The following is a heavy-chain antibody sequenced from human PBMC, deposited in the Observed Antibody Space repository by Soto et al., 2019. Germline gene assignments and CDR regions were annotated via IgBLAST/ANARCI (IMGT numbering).Heavy chain of an antibody. V-gene: IGHV3-23*01. J-gene: IGHJ4*02. CDR2: LSGSGDNT. CDR1: GFTFSSFA. Sequence: HPGGSLRLSCVASGFTFSSFAMSWVRQAPGKGLEWVSLLSGSGDNTYYADSVKGRFTISRDNSKSTLYLQMNSLRAEDTAIYYCAKDISPGQGYRIFDYWGQGTQVTVSS. D-gene: IGHD5-18*01. CDR3: AKDISPGQGYRIFDY.